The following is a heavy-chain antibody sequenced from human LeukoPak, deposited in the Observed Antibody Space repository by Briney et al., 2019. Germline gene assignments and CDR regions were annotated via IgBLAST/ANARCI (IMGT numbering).Heavy chain of an antibody. Sequence: PGRSLRLSCAASGFTFDDYAMHWVRQAPGKGLEWVSGISWNSGNIGYADSVKGRFTISRDNAKNSLYLQMNSLRAEDTALYHCGKDVGYYYYYMDVWGKGTTVTVSS. J-gene: IGHJ6*03. CDR1: GFTFDDYA. CDR3: GKDVGYYYYYMDV. CDR2: ISWNSGNI. V-gene: IGHV3-9*01. D-gene: IGHD1-26*01.